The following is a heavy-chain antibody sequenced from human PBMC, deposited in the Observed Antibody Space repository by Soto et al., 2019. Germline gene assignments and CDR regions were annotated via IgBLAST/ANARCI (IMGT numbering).Heavy chain of an antibody. V-gene: IGHV1-69*01. D-gene: IGHD6-19*01. CDR2: IIPIFGTA. CDR3: ARAAGGAVAGTDIRYYYYYGMDV. J-gene: IGHJ6*02. Sequence: QVQLVQSGAEVKKPGSSVKVSCKASGGTFSSYAISWVRQAPGQGLEWMGGIIPIFGTANYAQKFQGRVTITADESTSTAYMELSSLRSEDTAVYYCARAAGGAVAGTDIRYYYYYGMDVWSQGTTVTVSS. CDR1: GGTFSSYA.